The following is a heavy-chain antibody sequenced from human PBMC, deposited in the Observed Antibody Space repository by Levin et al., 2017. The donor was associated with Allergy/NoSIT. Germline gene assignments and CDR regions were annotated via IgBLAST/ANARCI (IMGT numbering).Heavy chain of an antibody. D-gene: IGHD4-17*01. CDR1: GFTLSIYG. J-gene: IGHJ4*02. Sequence: LSLTCAASGFTLSIYGMHWVRQAPDKGLEWVAGMSSDGSKEYYADSMEGRFSISRDTSMSTLYLQMNSLRHDDTAVYYCARGIYGDPPAFDYWGQGTLVTVSS. CDR3: ARGIYGDPPAFDY. CDR2: MSSDGSKE. V-gene: IGHV3-30-3*01.